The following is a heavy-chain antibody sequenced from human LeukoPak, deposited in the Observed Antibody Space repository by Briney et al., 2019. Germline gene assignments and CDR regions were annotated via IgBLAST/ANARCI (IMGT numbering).Heavy chain of an antibody. J-gene: IGHJ4*02. Sequence: PGGSLRLSCAASGFTFSSYAMSWVRQAPGRGLEWVSGISGSGGSTYYADSVKGRFTISRDNANNSLYLQMNSLRVEDTAVYYCARGTVGAKYWGQGTLVIVSS. D-gene: IGHD1-26*01. V-gene: IGHV3-23*01. CDR1: GFTFSSYA. CDR3: ARGTVGAKY. CDR2: ISGSGGST.